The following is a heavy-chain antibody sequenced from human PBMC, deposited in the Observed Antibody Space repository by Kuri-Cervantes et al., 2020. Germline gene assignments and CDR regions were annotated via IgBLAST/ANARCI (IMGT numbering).Heavy chain of an antibody. CDR2: IKQDGSQN. Sequence: GGSLRLSCAASGFTFSSYGMHWVRQAPGKGLEWVANIKQDGSQNFYGDSVEGRFAISRDNARNALYLDMNGLRAEDTAVYYCARQLFDSSGYCPLDWWGQGTLVTVSS. J-gene: IGHJ4*02. CDR3: ARQLFDSSGYCPLDW. D-gene: IGHD3-22*01. V-gene: IGHV3-7*01. CDR1: GFTFSSYG.